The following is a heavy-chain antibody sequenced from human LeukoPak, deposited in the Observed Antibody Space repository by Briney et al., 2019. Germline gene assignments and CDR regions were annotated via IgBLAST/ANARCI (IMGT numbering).Heavy chain of an antibody. CDR2: IVPSDSYT. Sequence: GESLKISCKGSGYSFTSYWISWVRQMPGKGLEWMGRIVPSDSYTNYSPSFQGHVTISADKSISTAYLQWSSLKASDTAMYYCARRRQRGYSSSWYVDAFDIWGQGTMVTVSS. J-gene: IGHJ3*02. CDR1: GYSFTSYW. V-gene: IGHV5-10-1*01. CDR3: ARRRQRGYSSSWYVDAFDI. D-gene: IGHD6-13*01.